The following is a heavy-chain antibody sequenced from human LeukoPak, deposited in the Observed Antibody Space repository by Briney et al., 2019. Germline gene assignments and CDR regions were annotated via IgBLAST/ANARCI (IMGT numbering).Heavy chain of an antibody. CDR1: GFTFSSYA. V-gene: IGHV3-30*01. CDR2: ISYDGDRT. J-gene: IGHJ4*02. D-gene: IGHD3-10*01. Sequence: GGSLRLSCPASGFTFSSYAMHWVRQSPGKGLEWVAGISYDGDRTDYAESVKGRFTISRDNSKNTLYLQLNSLRADGAAVYYCARDSTYYYASGSSGRHYFDCWGQGTLVTVSS. CDR3: ARDSTYYYASGSSGRHYFDC.